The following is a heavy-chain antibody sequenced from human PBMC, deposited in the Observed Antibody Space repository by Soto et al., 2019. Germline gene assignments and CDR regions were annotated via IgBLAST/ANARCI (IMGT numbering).Heavy chain of an antibody. CDR3: ARERSGSSSWSSYYYYGMDV. D-gene: IGHD6-13*01. Sequence: PSETLSLTCAVSGGSISSGGYSWSWIRQPPGKGLEWIGYIYHSGSTYYNPSLKSRVTISVDTSKNQFSLKLSSVTAADTAVYYCARERSGSSSWSSYYYYGMDVWGQGTTVTVSS. CDR1: GGSISSGGYS. V-gene: IGHV4-30-2*05. J-gene: IGHJ6*02. CDR2: IYHSGST.